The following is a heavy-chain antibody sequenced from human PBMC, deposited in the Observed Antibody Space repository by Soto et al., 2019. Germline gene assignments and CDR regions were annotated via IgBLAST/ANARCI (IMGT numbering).Heavy chain of an antibody. CDR1: GYSFTSYW. CDR2: IYPADSDT. J-gene: IGHJ6*03. D-gene: IGHD6-6*01. V-gene: IGHV5-51*03. Sequence: EVQLVQSGAEVKKPGESLKISCEASGYSFTSYWIGWVRQMPGKGLEWLGIIYPADSDTKYSPSFQGHVTISADISRTPAYLQWTSLKASDTAIYYCARRGFTSSSFYYHHYMDVWGEGTAVTVSS. CDR3: ARRGFTSSSFYYHHYMDV.